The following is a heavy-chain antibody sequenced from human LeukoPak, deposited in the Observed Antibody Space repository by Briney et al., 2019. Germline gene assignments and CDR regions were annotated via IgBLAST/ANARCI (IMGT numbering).Heavy chain of an antibody. J-gene: IGHJ5*02. CDR2: ISSGGSTI. CDR1: GFTFSSYE. Sequence: GGSLRLSCAASGFTFSSYEMNWVRQPPGKGLEWVSYISSGGSTIYYADSVKGRFTISRDNAKNSLYLQMNSLRAEDTALYYCARDVWFDAWGQGTLVTVSS. V-gene: IGHV3-48*03. CDR3: ARDVWFDA.